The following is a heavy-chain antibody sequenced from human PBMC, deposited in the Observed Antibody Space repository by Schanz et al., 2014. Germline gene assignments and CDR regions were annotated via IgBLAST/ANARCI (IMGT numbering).Heavy chain of an antibody. CDR2: IYSDGRT. V-gene: IGHV3-66*01. Sequence: EVQLVESGGGLVQPGGSLRLSCAASGFTFSVYWMHWVRQPPGKGLVSVSVIYSDGRTYYGDSVKGRFTISRDNSKNTLYLQMNSLRDEDTAMYYCAKRCSSTSCSHGAFDIWGQGTMVTVSS. CDR3: AKRCSSTSCSHGAFDI. CDR1: GFTFSVYW. D-gene: IGHD2-2*01. J-gene: IGHJ3*02.